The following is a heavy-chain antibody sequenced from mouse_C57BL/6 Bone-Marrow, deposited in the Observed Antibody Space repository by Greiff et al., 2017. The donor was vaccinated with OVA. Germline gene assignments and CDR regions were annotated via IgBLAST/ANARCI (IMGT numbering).Heavy chain of an antibody. CDR1: GYTFTSYW. J-gene: IGHJ4*01. CDR3: ASTAQATFAMDY. CDR2: IYPGSGST. Sequence: QVQLQEPGAELVKPGASVKMSCKASGYTFTSYWITWVKQRPGQGLEWIGDIYPGSGSTNYNEKFKSKATLTVDTSSSTAYMQLSSLTSEDSAVYYCASTAQATFAMDYWGQGTSVTVSS. D-gene: IGHD3-2*02. V-gene: IGHV1-55*01.